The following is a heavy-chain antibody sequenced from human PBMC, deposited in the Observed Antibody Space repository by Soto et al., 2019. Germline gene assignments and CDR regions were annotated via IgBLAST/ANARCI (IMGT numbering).Heavy chain of an antibody. V-gene: IGHV1-69*01. Sequence: QVQLVQSGAEVKKPGSSVKVSCKVSGGTFSRNGISRVRQAPGQGLEWMGGIIPMFTTPNYAQKFQDRVTITADESTSTVYMGLSSLRSDDTAFYYCARGSLFGDYGDFDYWGQGTLVTVSS. D-gene: IGHD4-17*01. CDR3: ARGSLFGDYGDFDY. CDR2: IIPMFTTP. CDR1: GGTFSRNG. J-gene: IGHJ4*02.